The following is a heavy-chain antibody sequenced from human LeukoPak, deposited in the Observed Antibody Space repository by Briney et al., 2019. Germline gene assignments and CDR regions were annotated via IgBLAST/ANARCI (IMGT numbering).Heavy chain of an antibody. Sequence: SETLSLTCTVSGGSISSSSYYWGWIRQPPGKGLEWIGSIYYSGSTYYNPSLKSRVTISVDTSKNQFSLKLSSVTAADTAVYYCARARGCSSTSCLNWFDPWGQGTLVTVSS. CDR1: GGSISSSSYY. V-gene: IGHV4-39*07. CDR2: IYYSGST. D-gene: IGHD2-2*01. CDR3: ARARGCSSTSCLNWFDP. J-gene: IGHJ5*02.